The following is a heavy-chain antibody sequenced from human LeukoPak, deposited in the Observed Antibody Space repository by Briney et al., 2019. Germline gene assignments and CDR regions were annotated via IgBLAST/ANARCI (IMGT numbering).Heavy chain of an antibody. Sequence: ASVKVSCKASEYTFSVYHIHWVRLAPGQGLEWMAWINPNSGDKNYAQKFQGRVTMTRDTSISTVYMEVSSLRFDDTAVYYCALIPGGSSAFDFWGQGTLVSVSS. J-gene: IGHJ4*02. CDR2: INPNSGDK. CDR1: EYTFSVYH. D-gene: IGHD6-6*01. CDR3: ALIPGGSSAFDF. V-gene: IGHV1-2*02.